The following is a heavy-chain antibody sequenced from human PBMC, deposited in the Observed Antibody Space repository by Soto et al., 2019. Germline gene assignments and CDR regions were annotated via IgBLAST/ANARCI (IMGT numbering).Heavy chain of an antibody. Sequence: SETLSLTCTVSGGSISRYYWTWIRQPPGKGLEWIGYVYYIGSTNHNPSLKSRVTISVDTSKNQFSLKLRSVTAADTAVYYCAKRYSGYDDAFDIWGQGTMVT. J-gene: IGHJ3*02. D-gene: IGHD5-12*01. CDR2: VYYIGST. V-gene: IGHV4-59*08. CDR3: AKRYSGYDDAFDI. CDR1: GGSISRYY.